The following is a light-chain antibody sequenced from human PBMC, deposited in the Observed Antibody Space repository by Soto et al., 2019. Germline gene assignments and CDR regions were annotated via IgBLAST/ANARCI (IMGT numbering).Light chain of an antibody. CDR1: QNVYNN. CDR2: DAS. J-gene: IGKJ5*01. CDR3: QQYNKWPLIT. V-gene: IGKV3-15*01. Sequence: EMAMTQSPATLSVSPGERGILSCRVSQNVYNNLAWYQQKPGQAPXLLIFDASTRATGIPARFSGSGSGTEFTLTISGLQSEDFAIYYGQQYNKWPLITFGQGTRLEIK.